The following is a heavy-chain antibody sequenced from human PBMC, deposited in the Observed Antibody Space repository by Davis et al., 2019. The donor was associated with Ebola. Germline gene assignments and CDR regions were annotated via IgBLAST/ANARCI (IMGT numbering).Heavy chain of an antibody. CDR2: IYYSGST. Sequence: PSETLSLTCTVSGDSISSSCYYWGWIRQPPGKGLEWIGSIYYSGSTYYNPSLKSRVTISVDTSKNQFSLKLSSVTAADTAVYYCATHYYDSRRYFDYWGQGTLVTVSS. D-gene: IGHD3-22*01. J-gene: IGHJ4*02. CDR1: GDSISSSCYY. CDR3: ATHYYDSRRYFDY. V-gene: IGHV4-39*01.